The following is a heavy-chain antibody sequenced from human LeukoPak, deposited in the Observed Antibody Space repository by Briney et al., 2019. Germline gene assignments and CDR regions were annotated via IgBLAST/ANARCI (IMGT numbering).Heavy chain of an antibody. D-gene: IGHD2-2*01. CDR3: ARDVPWLDP. J-gene: IGHJ5*02. Sequence: SETLSLTCTVSGGXISSYYWSWIRQPPGKGQEWIGYISYSGSTKYNPSLKSRVAISIDTSKKKFSLNLSSVTAADTAVYYCARDVPWLDPWGQGTLVTVSS. CDR2: ISYSGST. V-gene: IGHV4-59*12. CDR1: GGXISSYY.